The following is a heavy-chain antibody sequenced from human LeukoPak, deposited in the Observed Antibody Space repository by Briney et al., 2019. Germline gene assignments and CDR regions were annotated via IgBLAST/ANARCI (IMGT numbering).Heavy chain of an antibody. CDR2: IYSGGST. D-gene: IGHD6-19*01. J-gene: IGHJ4*02. Sequence: PGGSLRLSCTASGFTVSSNYMSWVRQAPGKGLEWVSVIYSGGSTYYADSVKGRFTISRDNSKNTLYLQMNSLRAEDTAVYYCARIAVAGHFDYWGQGTLVTVSS. CDR1: GFTVSSNY. V-gene: IGHV3-53*01. CDR3: ARIAVAGHFDY.